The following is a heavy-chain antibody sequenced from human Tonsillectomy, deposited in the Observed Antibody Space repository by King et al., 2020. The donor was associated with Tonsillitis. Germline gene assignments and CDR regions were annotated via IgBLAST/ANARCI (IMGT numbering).Heavy chain of an antibody. CDR1: GGSISSTNYC. CDR2: ICYSGST. D-gene: IGHD3-10*01. Sequence: LQLQESGPRLVKPSETLSLTCTVSGGSISSTNYCWGWIRQPPGKGLEWTGSICYSGSTYYNPSLKSRVCISEDTSKNQFSLKLSSVTAADTAVYYCARALGAGIWFDPWGQGTLVTVSS. V-gene: IGHV4-39*07. CDR3: ARALGAGIWFDP. J-gene: IGHJ5*02.